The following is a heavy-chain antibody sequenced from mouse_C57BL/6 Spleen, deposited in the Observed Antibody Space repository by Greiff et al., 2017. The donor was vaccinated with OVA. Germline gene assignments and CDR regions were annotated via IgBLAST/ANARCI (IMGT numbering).Heavy chain of an antibody. CDR1: GFTFSSYT. D-gene: IGHD2-3*01. J-gene: IGHJ2*01. Sequence: EVQRVESGGGLVKPGGSLKLSCAASGFTFSSYTMSWVRQTPEKRLEWVATISGGGGNTYYPDSVKGRFTISRDNAKNTLYLQMSSLRSEDTALYYCARRGDGSPFDYWGQGTTLTVSS. V-gene: IGHV5-9*01. CDR3: ARRGDGSPFDY. CDR2: ISGGGGNT.